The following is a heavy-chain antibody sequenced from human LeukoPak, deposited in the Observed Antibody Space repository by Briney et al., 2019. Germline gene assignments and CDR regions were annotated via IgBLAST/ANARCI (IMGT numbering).Heavy chain of an antibody. CDR3: AKDGGDVLLWFGEYNWFDP. V-gene: IGHV3-23*01. CDR2: ISGGGGST. J-gene: IGHJ5*02. D-gene: IGHD3-10*01. CDR1: GFTFSSYA. Sequence: GGSLRLSCAASGFTFSSYAMSWVRQAPGKGLEWVSAISGGGGSTYYADSVKGRFTISRDNSKNTLYLQMNSLRAEDTAVYYCAKDGGDVLLWFGEYNWFDPWGQGTLVTVSS.